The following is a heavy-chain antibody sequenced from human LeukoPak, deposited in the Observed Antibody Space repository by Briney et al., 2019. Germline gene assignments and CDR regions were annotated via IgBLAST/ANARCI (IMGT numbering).Heavy chain of an antibody. J-gene: IGHJ4*02. CDR1: GYTLTELS. Sequence: ASVKVSCKVSGYTLTELSMHWVRQAPGKGLEWMGGFDPEDGETIYAQKFQGRVTMTEDTSTDTAYMELSSLRSEDTAVYYCATMEDLTGTTVYFGYWGQGTLVTVSS. V-gene: IGHV1-24*01. D-gene: IGHD1-7*01. CDR3: ATMEDLTGTTVYFGY. CDR2: FDPEDGET.